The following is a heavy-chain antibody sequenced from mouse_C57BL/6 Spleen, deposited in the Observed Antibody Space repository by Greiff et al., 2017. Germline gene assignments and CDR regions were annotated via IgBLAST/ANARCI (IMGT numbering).Heavy chain of an antibody. CDR1: GYTFTDYY. J-gene: IGHJ3*01. CDR3: AGGIYYDYDEGAY. CDR2: INPNNGGT. V-gene: IGHV1-26*01. D-gene: IGHD2-4*01. Sequence: VQLQQSGPELVKPGASVKISCKASGYTFTDYYMHWVKQRHGKSLEWIGDINPNNGGTSYNQKFKGKATLTVDKSSSTAYMELRSLTSEDSTVYYCAGGIYYDYDEGAYWGQGTLVTVSA.